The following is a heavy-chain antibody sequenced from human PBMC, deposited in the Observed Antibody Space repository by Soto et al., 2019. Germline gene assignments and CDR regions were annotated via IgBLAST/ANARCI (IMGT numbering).Heavy chain of an antibody. D-gene: IGHD2-15*01. J-gene: IGHJ6*03. CDR2: ISWNSGSI. CDR3: AKVRSPRWREYCSGGSCYSGNYYYYYMDV. CDR1: GFTFDDYA. Sequence: GGSLRLSCAASGFTFDDYAMHWVRQAPGKGLEWVSGISWNSGSIGYADSVKGRFTISRDNAKNSLYLQMNSLRAEDTALYYCAKVRSPRWREYCSGGSCYSGNYYYYYMDVWGKGTTVTVSS. V-gene: IGHV3-9*01.